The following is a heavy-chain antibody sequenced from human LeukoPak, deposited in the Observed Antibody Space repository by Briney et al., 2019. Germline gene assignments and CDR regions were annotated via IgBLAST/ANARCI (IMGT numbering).Heavy chain of an antibody. V-gene: IGHV4-39*01. J-gene: IGHJ6*03. CDR1: GGSISSSSYY. CDR3: ARSGSGYMDV. D-gene: IGHD3-10*01. CDR2: IYYSGST. Sequence: PSETPSLTCTVSGGSISSSSYYWGWIRQPPGKGLEWIGSIYYSGSTYYNPSLKSRVTISVDTSKNQFSLKLSSVTAADTAVYYCARSGSGYMDVWGKGTTVTVSS.